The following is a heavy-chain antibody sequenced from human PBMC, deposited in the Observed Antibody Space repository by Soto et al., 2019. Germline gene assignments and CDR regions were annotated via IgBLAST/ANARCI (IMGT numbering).Heavy chain of an antibody. J-gene: IGHJ3*02. CDR3: ARAYLRDAFDI. D-gene: IGHD4-17*01. V-gene: IGHV1-2*04. CDR1: GGTFSSSA. CDR2: INPNSGGT. Sequence: GASVKVSCKASGGTFSSSAFSWVRQAPGQGLEWMGWINPNSGGTNYAQKFQGWVTMTRDTSISTAYMELSRLRSDDTAVYYCARAYLRDAFDIWGQGTMVTVSS.